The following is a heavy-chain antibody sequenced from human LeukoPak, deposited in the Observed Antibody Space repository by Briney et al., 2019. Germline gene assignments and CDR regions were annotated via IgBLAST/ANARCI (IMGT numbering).Heavy chain of an antibody. CDR1: GGSFSGVY. J-gene: IGHJ4*02. CDR3: ARDRNRIAAARFDY. Sequence: SETLSLTCAAYGGSFSGVYWGWIRQPPGKGLEWIGSIYYSGSTYYNPSLKSRVTISVDTSKNQFSLKLSSVTAADTAVYYCARDRNRIAAARFDYWGQGTLVTVSS. V-gene: IGHV4-34*01. D-gene: IGHD6-13*01. CDR2: IYYSGST.